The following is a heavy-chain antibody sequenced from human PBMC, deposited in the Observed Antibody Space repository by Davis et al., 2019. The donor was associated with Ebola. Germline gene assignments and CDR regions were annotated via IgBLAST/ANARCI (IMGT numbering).Heavy chain of an antibody. CDR2: IYYSGST. CDR1: GGSVSSGSYY. CDR3: ARAGGSYWVDYFDY. Sequence: MPSETLSLTCTVSGGSVSSGSYYWSCIRQPPGKGLEWIGYIYYSGSTNYNPSLKSRVTISVDTSKNQFSLKLSSVTAADTAVYYCARAGGSYWVDYFDYWGQGTLVTVSS. J-gene: IGHJ4*02. V-gene: IGHV4-61*01. D-gene: IGHD1-26*01.